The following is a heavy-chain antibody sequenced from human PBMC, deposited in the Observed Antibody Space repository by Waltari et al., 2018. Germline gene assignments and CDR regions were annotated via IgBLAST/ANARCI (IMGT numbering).Heavy chain of an antibody. J-gene: IGHJ3*02. CDR2: RCYAGSNK. D-gene: IGHD4-17*01. CDR3: AKDHGDYGGGAFDI. Sequence: QVQLVESGGGVVQPGRSLRLSCAASGFTFSSYGMHWVRQAPGKGLEWVAVRCYAGSNKYYADSVKGRFTISRDNSKNTLYLQMNSLRAEDTAMYYCAKDHGDYGGGAFDIWGQGTMVTVSS. V-gene: IGHV3-30*18. CDR1: GFTFSSYG.